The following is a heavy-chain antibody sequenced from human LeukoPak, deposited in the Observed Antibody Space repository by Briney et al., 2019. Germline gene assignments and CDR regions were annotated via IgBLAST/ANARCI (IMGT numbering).Heavy chain of an antibody. CDR2: ISYDGSNK. CDR3: ARVAVGQWLGGDL. CDR1: GFTFSSYA. J-gene: IGHJ3*01. D-gene: IGHD6-19*01. Sequence: QPGGSLRLSCAASGFTFSSYAMHWVRQAPGKGLERVAVISYDGSNKYYADSVKGRFTISRDNAKNTLYLQMNSLRAEDTAVYYCARVAVGQWLGGDLWGQGTMVTVSS. V-gene: IGHV3-30-3*01.